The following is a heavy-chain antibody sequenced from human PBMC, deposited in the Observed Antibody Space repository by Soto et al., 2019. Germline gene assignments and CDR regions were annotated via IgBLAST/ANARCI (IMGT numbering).Heavy chain of an antibody. J-gene: IGHJ4*02. D-gene: IGHD3-22*01. CDR2: ISAYNGNT. CDR3: GAEYYYGGSDPRGRID. CDR1: GYTFTSYG. V-gene: IGHV1-18*01. Sequence: ASVKVSCKASGYTFTSYGISWVRQAPGQGLEWMGWISAYNGNTNYAQKLQGRVTMTTDTSTITAYMELRSLRSDDTAVYYCGAEYYYGGSDPRGRIDWGQGTLVTVSS.